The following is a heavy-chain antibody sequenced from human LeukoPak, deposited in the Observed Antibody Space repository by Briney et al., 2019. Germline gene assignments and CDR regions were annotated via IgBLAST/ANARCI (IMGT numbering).Heavy chain of an antibody. V-gene: IGHV3-7*04. CDR3: ARDTRRDTYYHGMDV. CDR2: INQDGSEK. J-gene: IGHJ6*02. D-gene: IGHD5-18*01. CDR1: GXTFSTYW. Sequence: AGGSLRLSCAASGXTFSTYWMNWVRQAPGKGLEWVANINQDGSEKFYVDSVRGRFTISRDNAKNSLYLQMNSLRAEDTAVYYCARDTRRDTYYHGMDVWGQGTTVTVSS.